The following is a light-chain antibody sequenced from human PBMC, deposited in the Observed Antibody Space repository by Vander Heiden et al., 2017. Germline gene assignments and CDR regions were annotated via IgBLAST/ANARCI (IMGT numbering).Light chain of an antibody. CDR2: AAS. CDR1: QNISSY. V-gene: IGKV1-39*01. Sequence: EIQMNQSPSSLSASVGDRVTITCRASQNISSYLNWYQQKPGKAPKLLIYAASSLQSGVPSRFSGSGSGTDFTLTISRLQPEDFATYYCQQSDSTPITFGQGTQMXIK. J-gene: IGKJ5*01. CDR3: QQSDSTPIT.